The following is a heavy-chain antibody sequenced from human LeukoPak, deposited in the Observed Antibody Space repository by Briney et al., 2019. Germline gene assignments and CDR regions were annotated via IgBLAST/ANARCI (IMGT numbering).Heavy chain of an antibody. CDR1: GFTVSSNY. CDR3: ASLLHYYDSSGYYLGD. Sequence: PGGSLRLSCAASGFTVSSNYMSWVRQAPGKGLEWVSVIYSGGSTYYADSVKGRFTISRDNSKNTLYLQMNSLRAEDTAVYYCASLLHYYDSSGYYLGDWGQGTLVTVSS. CDR2: IYSGGST. D-gene: IGHD3-22*01. J-gene: IGHJ4*02. V-gene: IGHV3-66*01.